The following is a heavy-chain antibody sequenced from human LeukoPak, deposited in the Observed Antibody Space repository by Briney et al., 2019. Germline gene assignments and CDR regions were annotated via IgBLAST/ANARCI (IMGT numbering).Heavy chain of an antibody. V-gene: IGHV1-18*01. D-gene: IGHD3-10*01. CDR1: GYTFTSYG. Sequence: GASVKVSCKASGYTFTSYGITWVRQAPGQGLEWMGWISAYNGNTNYTQKLQGRFTMTTDTSTSTAYMELRSLRSDDTAVYFCARVSGGLLRRSDNWGQGTLVTVSS. J-gene: IGHJ4*02. CDR3: ARVSGGLLRRSDN. CDR2: ISAYNGNT.